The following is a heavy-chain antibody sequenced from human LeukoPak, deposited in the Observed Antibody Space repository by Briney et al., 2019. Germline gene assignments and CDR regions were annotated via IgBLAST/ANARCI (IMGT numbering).Heavy chain of an antibody. Sequence: SETLSLTCTVSGDSITSYYWSWVRQPPGKGLEWIGHIYYTGTTNYNPSLKNRVTMSVNTSKNQFSLRLSSVTASDTAVYFCVGAPNQHYLDYWGQGTLVAVSS. CDR1: GDSITSYY. J-gene: IGHJ4*02. D-gene: IGHD3-16*01. CDR2: IYYTGTT. CDR3: VGAPNQHYLDY. V-gene: IGHV4-59*03.